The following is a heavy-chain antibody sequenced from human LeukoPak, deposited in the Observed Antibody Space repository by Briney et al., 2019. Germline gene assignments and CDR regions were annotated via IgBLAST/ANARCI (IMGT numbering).Heavy chain of an antibody. CDR1: GFIFSNYG. J-gene: IGHJ6*02. D-gene: IGHD3-10*01. CDR2: IPYDGSSQ. Sequence: GGSLRLSCAASGFIFSNYGMHWVRQAPGKGLEWVAVIPYDGSSQYYADSVKGRFTISRDNSKNTLDLQMNSLRAEDTAVYYCAKGGVVRGMYNGMDVWGQGTTVTVSS. V-gene: IGHV3-30*18. CDR3: AKGGVVRGMYNGMDV.